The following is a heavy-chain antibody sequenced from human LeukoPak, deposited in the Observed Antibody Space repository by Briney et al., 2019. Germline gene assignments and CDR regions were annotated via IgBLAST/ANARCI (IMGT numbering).Heavy chain of an antibody. D-gene: IGHD3-10*01. CDR2: INHSGDT. CDR3: ASGRGGSIRNGMDV. J-gene: IGHJ6*02. V-gene: IGHV4-34*01. Sequence: SETLSLTCAVYGDYLSSYYWSWVRQPPGRGLEWIGEINHSGDTNYTPSLESRVTIPVDTSQNQIYLKLGSVTVADTAVYYCASGRGGSIRNGMDVWGQGTTVTVSS. CDR1: GDYLSSYY.